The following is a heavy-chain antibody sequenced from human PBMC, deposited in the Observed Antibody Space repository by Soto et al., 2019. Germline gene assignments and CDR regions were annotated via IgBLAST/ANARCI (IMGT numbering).Heavy chain of an antibody. V-gene: IGHV3-33*01. D-gene: IGHD5-12*01. CDR2: IWYDGSNK. J-gene: IGHJ4*02. CDR1: GFTFSSYG. CDR3: ARDNGDGYNYFDY. Sequence: PGGSLRLSCAASGFTFSSYGMHWVRQAPGKGLEWVAVIWYDGSNKYYADSVKGRFTISRDNSKNTLYLQMNSLRAEDTAVYYCARDNGDGYNYFDYWGQGTLVTVSS.